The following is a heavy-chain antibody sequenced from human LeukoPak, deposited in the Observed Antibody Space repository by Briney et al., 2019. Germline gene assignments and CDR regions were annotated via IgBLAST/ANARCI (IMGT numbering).Heavy chain of an antibody. D-gene: IGHD4-17*01. CDR1: GGSMRSSSYY. Sequence: SETLSLTCGVSGGSMRSSSYYGGWIRQPPGKGLEWIGSIYYSGSTYYNPSLKSRVTISVDSSKNQCSLKLSSVTAADTAVYYCARHGTVTHRFDYWGQGTLVTVSS. CDR2: IYYSGST. V-gene: IGHV4-39*01. J-gene: IGHJ4*02. CDR3: ARHGTVTHRFDY.